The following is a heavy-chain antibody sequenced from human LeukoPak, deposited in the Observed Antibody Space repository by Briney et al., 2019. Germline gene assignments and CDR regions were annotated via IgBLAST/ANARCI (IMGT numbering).Heavy chain of an antibody. D-gene: IGHD6-13*01. J-gene: IGHJ4*02. CDR1: GFTFNSYT. Sequence: GGSLRLSCAASGFTFNSYTMNRVRQAPGKGLEWVSSISSSSSYIYDADSVEGRFTISRDNAKNSLYLQMNSLRAEDTAVYYCARGRLAGYSSSSDFDYWGQGTLVTVSS. V-gene: IGHV3-21*01. CDR3: ARGRLAGYSSSSDFDY. CDR2: ISSSSSYI.